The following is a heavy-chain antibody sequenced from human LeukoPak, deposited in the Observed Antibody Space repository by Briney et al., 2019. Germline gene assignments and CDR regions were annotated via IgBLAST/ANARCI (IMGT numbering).Heavy chain of an antibody. Sequence: ASVKVSCKVSGYTLTELSMHWVRQAPGKGLEWMGGFDPEDGETIYAQKFQGRVTMTEDTSTDTAYMELSSLRSEDTAVYYCATAPMTTATTHGYPLFDYWGQGTLVTVSS. D-gene: IGHD4-17*01. CDR3: ATAPMTTATTHGYPLFDY. CDR2: FDPEDGET. J-gene: IGHJ4*02. V-gene: IGHV1-24*01. CDR1: GYTLTELS.